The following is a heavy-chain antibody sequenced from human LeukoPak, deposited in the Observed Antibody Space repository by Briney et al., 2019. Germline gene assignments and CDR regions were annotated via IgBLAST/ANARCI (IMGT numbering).Heavy chain of an antibody. V-gene: IGHV1-46*01. J-gene: IGHJ6*03. CDR1: GYTFTSYY. Sequence: ASVKVSCKASGYTFTSYYMHWVRQAPGQGLEWMGIINPSGGSTSYAQKFQGRVTMTRDMSTSTVYMELSSLRSEDTAVYYCARVSPHYYMDVWGKGTTVTVSS. CDR2: INPSGGST. CDR3: ARVSPHYYMDV.